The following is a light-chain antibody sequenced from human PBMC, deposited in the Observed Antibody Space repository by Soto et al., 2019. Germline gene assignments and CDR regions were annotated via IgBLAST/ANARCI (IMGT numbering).Light chain of an antibody. CDR3: QHYNNWPALYT. J-gene: IGKJ2*01. CDR2: GAS. Sequence: EIVMTQSPATLSVSPGERATLSCRASQSVSSNLAWYQHKPGQAPRLLIYGASTRATGIPARFSGSGSGTEFTLTISSLQSEDFAVYYCQHYNNWPALYTFGQGIKLEIK. V-gene: IGKV3-15*01. CDR1: QSVSSN.